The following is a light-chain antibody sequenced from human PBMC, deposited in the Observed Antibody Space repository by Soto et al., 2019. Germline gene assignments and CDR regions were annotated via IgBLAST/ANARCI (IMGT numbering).Light chain of an antibody. Sequence: DIQMTQSPSSLSASVGDRVTISCRARQGIRNDLGWYQQKPGKAPKRVIYAASSLQSGVPSRFSRSRSGTEFNLTISSLQSEDFAAYYFRQHNSYPRYTFGQVTKLEIK. CDR2: AAS. CDR3: RQHNSYPRYT. J-gene: IGKJ2*01. V-gene: IGKV1-17*01. CDR1: QGIRND.